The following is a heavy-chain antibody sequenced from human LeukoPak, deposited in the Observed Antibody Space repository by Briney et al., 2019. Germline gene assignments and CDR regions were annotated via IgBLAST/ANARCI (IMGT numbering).Heavy chain of an antibody. J-gene: IGHJ4*02. CDR3: ARQRGYDSGGTGSFDS. CDR1: GGSIGGAGSY. Sequence: SETLSLTCSVSGGSIGGAGSYWTWIRQQPGKDLDWIGYIYSTGSTSFNPSLSSRFSMSVDPSENQFSLSLSSVTAADRGVYFCARQRGYDSGGTGSFDSWGQGILVTVSS. D-gene: IGHD6-19*01. V-gene: IGHV4-31*03. CDR2: IYSTGST.